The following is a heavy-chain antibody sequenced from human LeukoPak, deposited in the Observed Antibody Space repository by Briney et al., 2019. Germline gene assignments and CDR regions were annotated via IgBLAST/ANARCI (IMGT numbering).Heavy chain of an antibody. CDR1: GDSVSSNSAA. V-gene: IGHV6-1*01. J-gene: IGHJ4*02. CDR3: ASHRELDY. CDR2: TYYRSNWYT. Sequence: SQTLSLTCAISGDSVSSNSAAWNWIRQSPSRGLEWLGRTYYRSNWYTDYAESVKSRITINADTSKNQFSLQLNSVTLEDTAVYYCASHRELDYWGQGTLVTVSS.